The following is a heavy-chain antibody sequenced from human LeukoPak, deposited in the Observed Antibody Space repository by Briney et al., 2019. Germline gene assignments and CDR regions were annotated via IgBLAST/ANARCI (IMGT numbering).Heavy chain of an antibody. CDR3: ARESRRIAAAGPSYYMDV. CDR1: GGTISSSSYY. D-gene: IGHD6-13*01. CDR2: IYYSGST. Sequence: SETLSLTCTVSGGTISSSSYYWGWIRQPPGKGLEWIGSIYYSGSTYYNPSLKSRVTISVDTSKNQFSLMVNSVTAADTAVYYCARESRRIAAAGPSYYMDVWGRGTTVTVSS. J-gene: IGHJ6*03. V-gene: IGHV4-39*07.